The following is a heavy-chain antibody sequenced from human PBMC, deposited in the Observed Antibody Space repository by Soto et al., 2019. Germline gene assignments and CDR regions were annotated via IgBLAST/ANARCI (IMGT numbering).Heavy chain of an antibody. CDR1: GFTFSDYY. Sequence: PGGSLRLSCAASGFTFSDYYMSWIRQAPGKGLEWVSYISSSGSTIYYADSVKGRFTISRDNAKNSLYLQMNSLRAEDTAVYYCARASGTTVTTRYFDYWGQGTLVTVSS. V-gene: IGHV3-11*01. J-gene: IGHJ4*02. CDR2: ISSSGSTI. CDR3: ARASGTTVTTRYFDY. D-gene: IGHD4-17*01.